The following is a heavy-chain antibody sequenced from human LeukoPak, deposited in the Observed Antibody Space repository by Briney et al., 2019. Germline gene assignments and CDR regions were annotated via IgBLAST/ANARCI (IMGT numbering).Heavy chain of an antibody. CDR3: ARLPGYCSSNSCYKMTIPFDY. Sequence: GGSLRLSCSASGFTFSSYSMHWVRQAPGKGLEWVAVISYDGNNKYDADSVKGRLTISRDNSKNTLYLQMNSLRAEDTAVYYCARLPGYCSSNSCYKMTIPFDYWGQGTLVTVSS. D-gene: IGHD2-2*02. CDR1: GFTFSSYS. CDR2: ISYDGNNK. J-gene: IGHJ4*02. V-gene: IGHV3-30-3*01.